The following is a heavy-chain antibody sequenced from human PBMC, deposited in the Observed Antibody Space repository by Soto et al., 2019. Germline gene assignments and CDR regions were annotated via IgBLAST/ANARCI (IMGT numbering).Heavy chain of an antibody. Sequence: QVQLVESGGGVVQPGRSLRLSCAASGFTFGSYAMHWVRQAPGKGLEWVAVISYDGSNKYYADSVKGRFTISRDNSKNTLYLQMNSLRAEDTAVYYCARGGELLRFLEWLFSDDAFDIWGQGTMVTVSS. J-gene: IGHJ3*02. CDR2: ISYDGSNK. D-gene: IGHD3-3*01. V-gene: IGHV3-30-3*01. CDR1: GFTFGSYA. CDR3: ARGGELLRFLEWLFSDDAFDI.